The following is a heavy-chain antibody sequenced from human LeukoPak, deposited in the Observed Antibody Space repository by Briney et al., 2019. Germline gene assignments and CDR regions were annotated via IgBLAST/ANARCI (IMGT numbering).Heavy chain of an antibody. J-gene: IGHJ4*02. CDR1: GFTFSSYA. V-gene: IGHV3-30-3*01. Sequence: GGSLRLSCAASGFTFSSYAMSWVRQAPGKGLEWVAVISYDGSNKYYADSVKGRFTISRDNSKNTLYLQMNSLRAEDTAVYYCAREVVPAAIFDYWGQGTLVTVSS. D-gene: IGHD2-2*02. CDR2: ISYDGSNK. CDR3: AREVVPAAIFDY.